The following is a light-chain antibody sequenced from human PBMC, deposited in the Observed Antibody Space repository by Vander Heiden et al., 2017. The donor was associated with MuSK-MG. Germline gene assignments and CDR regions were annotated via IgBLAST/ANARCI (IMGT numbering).Light chain of an antibody. CDR1: NIGSKR. CDR2: DDS. J-gene: IGLJ2*01. Sequence: SALTQPPSVSVAPGQTARITCRGNNIGSKRVHWYQQKPGQAPVLIVYDDSDRPSGIPERFSGSNSGNTATLTISRVEAGDEADYYCQVWDSSSDHVVFGGGTKLTVL. V-gene: IGLV3-21*02. CDR3: QVWDSSSDHVV.